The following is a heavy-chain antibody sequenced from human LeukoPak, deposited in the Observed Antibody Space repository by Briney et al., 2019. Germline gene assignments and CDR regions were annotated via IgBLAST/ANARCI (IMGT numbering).Heavy chain of an antibody. CDR1: GFTFSSYS. CDR2: ISSSSSYI. CDR3: ARALDIVATITSIDY. J-gene: IGHJ4*02. V-gene: IGHV3-21*01. D-gene: IGHD5-12*01. Sequence: GGSLRLSCAASGFTFSSYSMNWVRQAPGKGLEWVSSISSSSSYIYYADSVKGRFTISRDNAKNSLYLQMNSLRAEDTAVYYCARALDIVATITSIDYWGQGTLVTVSS.